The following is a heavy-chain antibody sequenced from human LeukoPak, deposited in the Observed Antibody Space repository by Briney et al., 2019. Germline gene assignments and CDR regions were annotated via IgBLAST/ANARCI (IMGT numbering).Heavy chain of an antibody. V-gene: IGHV4-59*08. CDR3: ARSDGSVTNR. D-gene: IGHD4-17*01. CDR2: IYDSGTT. CDR1: RGSIRTYY. J-gene: IGHJ4*02. Sequence: PAETLSLTCTVSRGSIRTYYWSWIRQSPGKGLEWTGYIYDSGTTKYNPSLKSRVTISVDTSKNQFSLKLSSVTAADTAVYYCARSDGSVTNRWGQGTLVTVSS.